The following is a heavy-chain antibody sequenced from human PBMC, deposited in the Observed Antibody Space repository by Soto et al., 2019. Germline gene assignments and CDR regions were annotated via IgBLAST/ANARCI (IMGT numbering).Heavy chain of an antibody. D-gene: IGHD2-15*01. CDR1: GGSIDSAGSY. CDR3: ARYCSGGTCYDRIDY. J-gene: IGHJ4*02. CDR2: IYHGGTT. Sequence: SETLSLTCAVSGGSIDSAGSYWSWIRQIPGRVLEWIGHIYHGGTTDYNPSLKSRITMSVDTSKNQFSLELNSVTAADTAVYYCARYCSGGTCYDRIDYWGQGTLVTVS. V-gene: IGHV4-31*11.